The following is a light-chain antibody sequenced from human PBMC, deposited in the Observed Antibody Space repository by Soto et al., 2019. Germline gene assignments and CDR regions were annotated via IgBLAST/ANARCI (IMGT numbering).Light chain of an antibody. J-gene: IGKJ4*01. CDR3: QQRSNWLT. CDR2: GAS. CDR1: QSVSSY. Sequence: EIVLTQSPATLSLSPGERATLSCRASQSVSSYLAWYQQKPGQAPRLLIYGASSRATGVPDRFSGGGSGTDFTLTISRLEPEDFAVYYCQQRSNWLTFGGGTKVDIK. V-gene: IGKV3-11*01.